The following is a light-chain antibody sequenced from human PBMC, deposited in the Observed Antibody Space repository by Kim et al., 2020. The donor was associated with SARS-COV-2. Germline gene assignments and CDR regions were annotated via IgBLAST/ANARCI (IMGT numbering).Light chain of an antibody. CDR3: MQGVHWPYT. CDR2: KVS. V-gene: IGKV2-30*02. CDR1: QSLVHSNGITF. Sequence: DVVLTQSPLSLPVSPGQAASISCRSSQSLVHSNGITFLSCFQQRPGQSPRRLIYKVSNRDSGVPDRFSGSGSGNDFTLKISSVEAEDVGIYYCMQGVHWPYTFGQGTKLEIK. J-gene: IGKJ2*01.